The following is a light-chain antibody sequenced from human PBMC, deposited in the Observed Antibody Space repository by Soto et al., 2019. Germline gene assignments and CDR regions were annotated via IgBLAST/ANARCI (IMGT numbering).Light chain of an antibody. Sequence: EIVLTQSPGTLSLSPGERDTLSCRASQSVSSSYLAWYQQKPGQAPRLLIYGASSRATCIPDRFSGSGSGTDFTLTISRLEPEVFAVYYCQQYGSSPPYTFGEGTKLEIK. V-gene: IGKV3-20*01. CDR2: GAS. CDR3: QQYGSSPPYT. J-gene: IGKJ2*01. CDR1: QSVSSSY.